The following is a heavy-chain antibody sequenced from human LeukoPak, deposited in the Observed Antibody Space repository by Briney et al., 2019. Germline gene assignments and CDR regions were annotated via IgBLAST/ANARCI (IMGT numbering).Heavy chain of an antibody. V-gene: IGHV3-30*03. CDR3: ARGAGWNYFGY. Sequence: PGGSLRLSCAASGFTVSWYGMHWVRQAPGKGLEWVAVMSHDGSNKCYADSLKGRFTISRDNSKNTLYLQMNSLRTDDTAVYYCARGAGWNYFGYWGQGTLVTVSS. CDR1: GFTVSWYG. CDR2: MSHDGSNK. J-gene: IGHJ4*02. D-gene: IGHD6-19*01.